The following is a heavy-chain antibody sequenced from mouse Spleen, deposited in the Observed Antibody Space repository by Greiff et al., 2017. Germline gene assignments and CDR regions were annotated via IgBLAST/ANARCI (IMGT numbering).Heavy chain of an antibody. CDR1: GYTFTSYW. Sequence: VQLQQSGAELVRPGSSVKLSCKASGYTFTSYWMHWVKQRPIQGLEWIGNIDPSDSETHYNQKFKDKATLTVDKSSSTAYMQLSSLTSEDSAVYYCARYGDYGYAMDYWGQGTSVTVSS. CDR2: IDPSDSET. J-gene: IGHJ4*01. V-gene: IGHV1-52*01. CDR3: ARYGDYGYAMDY. D-gene: IGHD1-1*02.